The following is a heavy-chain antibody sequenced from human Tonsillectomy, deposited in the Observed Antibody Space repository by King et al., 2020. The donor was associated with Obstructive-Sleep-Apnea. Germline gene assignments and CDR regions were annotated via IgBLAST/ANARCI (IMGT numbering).Heavy chain of an antibody. CDR1: GGSISSSRYY. J-gene: IGHJ5*02. CDR3: ARAQGYGDYVWFDP. V-gene: IGHV4-39*07. Sequence: LQLQESGPGLVKPSETLSLTCTVSGGSISSSRYYWGWIRQPPGKGLEWIGSIYYSGSTYYNPSLKSRVTISVDTSKNQFSLKLSSVTAADTAVYYCARAQGYGDYVWFDPWGQGTLVTVSS. D-gene: IGHD4-17*01. CDR2: IYYSGST.